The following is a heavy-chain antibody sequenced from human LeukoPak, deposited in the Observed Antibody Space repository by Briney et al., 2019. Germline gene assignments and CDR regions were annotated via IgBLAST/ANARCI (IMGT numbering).Heavy chain of an antibody. CDR1: GFTFSDYS. Sequence: GGSLRLSCETSGFTFSDYSIHWVRQAPGQGLEWVAVISPDGISQHYADSVKGRFILSRDNSQNTLSLQMNSLRVEDTAVYFCGRGLFGDSWSEGFGGQGVQVTFSS. CDR2: ISPDGISQ. D-gene: IGHD3-16*01. V-gene: IGHV3-30*01. CDR3: GRGLFGDSWSEGF. J-gene: IGHJ4*02.